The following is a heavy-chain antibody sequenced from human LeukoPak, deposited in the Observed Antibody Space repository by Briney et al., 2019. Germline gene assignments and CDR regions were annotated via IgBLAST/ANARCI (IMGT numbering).Heavy chain of an antibody. V-gene: IGHV4-34*01. CDR2: INHSGST. CDR1: GGSISSYY. Sequence: PSETLSLTCTVSGGSISSYYWSWIRQPPGKGLEWIGEINHSGSTNYNPSLKSRVTISVDTSKNQFSLKLSSVTAADTAVYYCARVRGNWNYVLWFDPWGQGTLVTVSS. CDR3: ARVRGNWNYVLWFDP. D-gene: IGHD1-7*01. J-gene: IGHJ5*02.